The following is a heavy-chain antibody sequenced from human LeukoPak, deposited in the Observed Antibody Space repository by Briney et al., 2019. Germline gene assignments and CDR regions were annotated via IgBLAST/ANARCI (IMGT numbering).Heavy chain of an antibody. Sequence: PGRSLRLSCAASGFTFSSYGMHWVRQAPGKGLEWVAVIWYDGSNKYYADSVKGRFTISRDNSKNTLYLQMNSLRAEDTAVYYCAKDAWEWDSSGCLDYWGQGALVTVSS. J-gene: IGHJ4*02. V-gene: IGHV3-33*06. CDR3: AKDAWEWDSSGCLDY. CDR1: GFTFSSYG. D-gene: IGHD3-22*01. CDR2: IWYDGSNK.